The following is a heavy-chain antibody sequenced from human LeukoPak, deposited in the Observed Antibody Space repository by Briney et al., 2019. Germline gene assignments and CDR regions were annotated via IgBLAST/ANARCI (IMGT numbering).Heavy chain of an antibody. CDR3: ARGISYSSSPHFDY. CDR2: IYYRGST. V-gene: IGHV4-59*01. CDR1: GGSISSYY. Sequence: PSETLSLTCTVSGGSISSYYWSWIRQPPGKGLEGIGYIYYRGSTNYNPSLKRRVTISVDTSKNQFPLKLSSVTAADTAVYYCARGISYSSSPHFDYWGQGTLVTVSS. J-gene: IGHJ4*02. D-gene: IGHD6-6*01.